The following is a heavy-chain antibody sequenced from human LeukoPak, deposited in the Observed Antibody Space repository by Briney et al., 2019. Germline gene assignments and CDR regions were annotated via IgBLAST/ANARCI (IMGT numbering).Heavy chain of an antibody. CDR2: IYSGGST. Sequence: GGSLRLSCAASGFTVSSNYMSWVRQAPGKGLEWVSVIYSGGSTYYADSVKGRFTISRDNSKNTLYLQMNSLRAGDTAVYYCARYSSGLPAFDIWGQGTMVTVSS. D-gene: IGHD6-19*01. V-gene: IGHV3-53*01. CDR3: ARYSSGLPAFDI. J-gene: IGHJ3*02. CDR1: GFTVSSNY.